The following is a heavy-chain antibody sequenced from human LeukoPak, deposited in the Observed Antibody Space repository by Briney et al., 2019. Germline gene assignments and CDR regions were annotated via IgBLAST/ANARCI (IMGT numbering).Heavy chain of an antibody. Sequence: SETLSLTCTVSGGSISSYYWSWIRQSPGKGLEWIGYIYYSGSTNYNPSLKSRVTISVDTSKNQFSLKLSSVTAADTAVYYCARDVGYCSGGSCYANWFDPWGQGTLVTVSS. CDR3: ARDVGYCSGGSCYANWFDP. V-gene: IGHV4-59*01. CDR2: IYYSGST. CDR1: GGSISSYY. J-gene: IGHJ5*02. D-gene: IGHD2-15*01.